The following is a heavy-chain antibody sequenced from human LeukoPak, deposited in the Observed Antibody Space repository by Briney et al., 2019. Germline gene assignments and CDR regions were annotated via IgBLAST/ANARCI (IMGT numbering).Heavy chain of an antibody. Sequence: SETLSLTCSVSGGSISSSDYYWGWIRQPPGKGLEWIGSIYYSGNTFYNPALKSRVTISVDSPKNQLSLKLSSVTAADTAVYYCARAQPGYSYGRGAGMDVWGQGTTVTVSS. D-gene: IGHD5-18*01. J-gene: IGHJ6*02. CDR1: GGSISSSDYY. V-gene: IGHV4-39*01. CDR2: IYYSGNT. CDR3: ARAQPGYSYGRGAGMDV.